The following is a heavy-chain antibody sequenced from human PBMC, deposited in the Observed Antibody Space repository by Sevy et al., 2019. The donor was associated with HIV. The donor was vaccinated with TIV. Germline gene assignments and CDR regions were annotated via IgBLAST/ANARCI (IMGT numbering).Heavy chain of an antibody. J-gene: IGHJ6*02. CDR2: IATAGDT. CDR3: AXGFXXNSXYXXXX. D-gene: IGHD2-15*01. CDR1: GFTFSNYD. Sequence: GGSLRLSCAASGFTFSNYDIHWVRQVTGKGLEWVSAIATAGDTYYPDSVKGRFTISRENAKNSVYLQMNSLRAGDAAVYXXAXGFXXNSXYXXXXXXQGTTVTVSS. V-gene: IGHV3-13*01.